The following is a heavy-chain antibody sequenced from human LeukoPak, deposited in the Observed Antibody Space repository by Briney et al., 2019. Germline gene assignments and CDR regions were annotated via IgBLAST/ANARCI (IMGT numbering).Heavy chain of an antibody. CDR1: GFIFSNVW. J-gene: IGHJ4*02. CDR3: VTVFLQGYFVD. CDR2: IKTKDVGVTT. V-gene: IGHV3-15*01. Sequence: PGGSLRLSWVASGFIFSNVWMSWVRQAPGKGLESIGRIKTKDVGVTTDYAAPVKGRFTISRDDSKTTLYLQMNSLKTEDTAVYYCVTVFLQGYFVDWGQGTPVTVSS.